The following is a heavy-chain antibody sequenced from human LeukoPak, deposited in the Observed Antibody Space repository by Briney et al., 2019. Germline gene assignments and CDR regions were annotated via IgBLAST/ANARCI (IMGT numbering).Heavy chain of an antibody. CDR3: ARDQPGTYTLSST. Sequence: PGRSLRLSCAASGFTFSNYAMHWVRQAPGKGLEWVAFISFDGSDKYYADSVKGRFTISRDTSKNTLYLQMNSLRAEDTAVYYCARDQPGTYTLSSTWGQGTLVTVSS. D-gene: IGHD6-19*01. J-gene: IGHJ5*02. CDR1: GFTFSNYA. V-gene: IGHV3-30-3*01. CDR2: ISFDGSDK.